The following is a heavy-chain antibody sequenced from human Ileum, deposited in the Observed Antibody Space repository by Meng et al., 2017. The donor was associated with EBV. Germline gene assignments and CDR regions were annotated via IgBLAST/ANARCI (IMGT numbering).Heavy chain of an antibody. CDR2: IDNNGSTT. Sequence: VQGVCAGGGLVKAVWSMVFSCAASEISISNYWMHWLREAPGKGLVWVLHIDNNGSTTNYAGSVKGRFTISRDNAKNTLSLQMNSLRVEDTAVYYCVRGGLGPWYWGQGTLVTVSS. D-gene: IGHD3/OR15-3a*01. CDR1: EISISNYW. V-gene: IGHV3-74*01. CDR3: VRGGLGPWY. J-gene: IGHJ4*02.